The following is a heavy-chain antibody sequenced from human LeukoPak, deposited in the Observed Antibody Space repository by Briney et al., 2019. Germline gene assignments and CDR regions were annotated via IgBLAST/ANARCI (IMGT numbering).Heavy chain of an antibody. CDR1: GVSISSYY. D-gene: IGHD5-24*01. CDR2: IYYSGST. V-gene: IGHV4-59*01. J-gene: IGHJ5*02. CDR3: AKGGRWLQFWFDP. Sequence: SETLSLTCTVSGVSISSYYWSWIRQPPGKGLEWIGYIYYSGSTNYNPSLKSRVTISVDTSKNQFSLKLSSVTAADTAVYYCAKGGRWLQFWFDPWGQGTLVTVSS.